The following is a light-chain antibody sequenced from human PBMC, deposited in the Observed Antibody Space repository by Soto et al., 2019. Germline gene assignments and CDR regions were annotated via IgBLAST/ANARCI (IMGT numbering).Light chain of an antibody. CDR3: QQYNSYSWT. Sequence: DIQMTQSPSTLSASVGDRVTMTCRASQSIRTWLAWYQQKPGKAPKLLIYAASTLQSGVPSRFSGSGSGTDFTLTISSLQPDDFATYYCQQYNSYSWTFGQGTKVDIK. J-gene: IGKJ1*01. CDR2: AAS. V-gene: IGKV1-5*01. CDR1: QSIRTW.